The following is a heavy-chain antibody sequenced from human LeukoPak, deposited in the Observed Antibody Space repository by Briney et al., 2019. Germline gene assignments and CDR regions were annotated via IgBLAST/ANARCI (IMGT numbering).Heavy chain of an antibody. Sequence: GGSLRLSCAASGFTFRNYVIHWVRQAPGKGLEWVAVTSSDLNVKLYADSVKGRFTISRDNSRSTLYLQMNSLRPEDTAIYYCAREGYYGSGSPPSLHFDYWGQGTLVTVSS. CDR3: AREGYYGSGSPPSLHFDY. CDR1: GFTFRNYV. CDR2: TSSDLNVK. J-gene: IGHJ4*02. D-gene: IGHD3-10*01. V-gene: IGHV3-30-3*01.